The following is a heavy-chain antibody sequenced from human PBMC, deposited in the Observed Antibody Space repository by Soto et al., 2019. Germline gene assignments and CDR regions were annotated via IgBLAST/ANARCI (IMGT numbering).Heavy chain of an antibody. CDR1: GYTFTSYA. Sequence: ASVKVSCKASGYTFTSYAMHWVRQAPGQRLEWMGWINAGNGNTKYSQKFQGRVTITRDTSASTAYMELSSLRSEDTAVYYCAKDVYYYDSSGDSGAFDIWGQGTMVTVS. V-gene: IGHV1-3*01. J-gene: IGHJ3*02. CDR2: INAGNGNT. D-gene: IGHD3-22*01. CDR3: AKDVYYYDSSGDSGAFDI.